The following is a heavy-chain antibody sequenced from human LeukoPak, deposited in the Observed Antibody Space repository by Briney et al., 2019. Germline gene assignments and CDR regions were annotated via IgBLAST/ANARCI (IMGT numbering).Heavy chain of an antibody. CDR1: GGSFSGYY. V-gene: IGHV4-34*01. CDR3: ARGYKRGTNPYYYYYGMDV. J-gene: IGHJ6*02. Sequence: PSETLSLTCAVYGGSFSGYYWSWIRQPPGKGLEWIGEINHSGSTNYNPSLKSRVTISVDTSENQFSLKLSSVTAADTAVYYCARGYKRGTNPYYYYYGMDVWGQGATVTVSS. CDR2: INHSGST. D-gene: IGHD1-14*01.